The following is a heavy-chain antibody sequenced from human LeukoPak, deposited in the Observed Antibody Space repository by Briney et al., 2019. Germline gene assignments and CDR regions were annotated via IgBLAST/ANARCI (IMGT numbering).Heavy chain of an antibody. CDR1: GFTFSSHS. CDR3: ARGYYGSGSYYNT. D-gene: IGHD3-10*01. Sequence: PGGSLRLSCAASGFTFSSHSMNWVRQAPGKGLEWVSYISSSNSTIYYADSVKGRFTISRDNAKNSLYLQMNSLRAEDTAVYYCARGYYGSGSYYNTWGQGTLVTVSS. J-gene: IGHJ4*02. CDR2: ISSSNSTI. V-gene: IGHV3-48*01.